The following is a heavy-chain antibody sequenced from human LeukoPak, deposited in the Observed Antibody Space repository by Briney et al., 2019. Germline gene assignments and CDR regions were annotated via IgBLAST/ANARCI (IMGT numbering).Heavy chain of an antibody. Sequence: GGSLRLSCAASGFTFSSYAMHWVRQAPGKGLEWVAVISYDGSNKYYADSVKGRFTISRDNSKNTLYLQMNSLRAEDTAVYYCARGLGYGGPLDYWGQGTLVTVSS. D-gene: IGHD4-23*01. CDR3: ARGLGYGGPLDY. CDR1: GFTFSSYA. J-gene: IGHJ4*02. CDR2: ISYDGSNK. V-gene: IGHV3-30*04.